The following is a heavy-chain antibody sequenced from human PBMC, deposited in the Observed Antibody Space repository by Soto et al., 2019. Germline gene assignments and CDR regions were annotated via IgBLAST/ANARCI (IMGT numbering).Heavy chain of an antibody. CDR1: GFTFSSYA. Sequence: EVQLLESGGGLVQPGGSLRLSCAVSGFTFSSYAMSWVRQAPGKGLEWVSTISGSGGSTYYADSVRGRFTISRDNSKNTLYGGMNSLRAEETAVYYCAKDRSAGGYSSGWYPRFDPWGQGTLVTVSS. CDR3: AKDRSAGGYSSGWYPRFDP. D-gene: IGHD6-19*01. J-gene: IGHJ5*02. V-gene: IGHV3-23*01. CDR2: ISGSGGST.